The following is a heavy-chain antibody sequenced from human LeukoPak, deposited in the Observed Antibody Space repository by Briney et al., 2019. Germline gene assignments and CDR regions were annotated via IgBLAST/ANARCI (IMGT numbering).Heavy chain of an antibody. J-gene: IGHJ5*02. V-gene: IGHV4-59*01. Sequence: SETLSLTCTVFGGSISSYYWSWIRQPPGKGLEWIGYIYYSGSTNYNPSLKSRVTISVDTSKNQFSLKLSSVTAADTAVYYCARDLGYGDALDWFDPWGQGTLVTVSS. CDR3: ARDLGYGDALDWFDP. D-gene: IGHD4-17*01. CDR1: GGSISSYY. CDR2: IYYSGST.